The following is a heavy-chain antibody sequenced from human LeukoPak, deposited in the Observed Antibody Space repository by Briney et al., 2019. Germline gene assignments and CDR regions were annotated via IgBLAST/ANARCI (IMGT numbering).Heavy chain of an antibody. V-gene: IGHV4-34*01. CDR2: INHSGST. CDR3: ARDSTIVVVPAAMPGTAYYYYYMDV. J-gene: IGHJ6*03. CDR1: GGSFSGYY. D-gene: IGHD2-2*01. Sequence: PSETLSLTCAVYGGSFSGYYWSWIRQPPGKGLEWIGEINHSGSTNYNPSLKSRVTISVDTSKNQFSLKLSSVTAADTAVYYCARDSTIVVVPAAMPGTAYYYYYMDVWGKGTTVTVSS.